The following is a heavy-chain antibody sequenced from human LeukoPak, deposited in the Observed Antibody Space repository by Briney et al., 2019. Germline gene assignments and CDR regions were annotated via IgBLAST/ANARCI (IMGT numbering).Heavy chain of an antibody. D-gene: IGHD4-23*01. CDR1: GYTFTSYG. CDR2: IGAYNGET. V-gene: IGHV1-18*01. J-gene: IGHJ4*02. CDR3: ARKPRTTVEDY. Sequence: ASVKVSCKASGYTFTSYGFSWVRQAPGQGLEWVGWIGAYNGETNYAWKFQGRVTLATDTSTSTAYMELRSLRSDDTAVYYCARKPRTTVEDYWGQGTLVTVSS.